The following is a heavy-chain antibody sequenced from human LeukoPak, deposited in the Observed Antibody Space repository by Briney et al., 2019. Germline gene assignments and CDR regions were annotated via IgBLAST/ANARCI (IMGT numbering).Heavy chain of an antibody. CDR1: GFTFSSYG. CDR3: ARGWAHMDV. J-gene: IGHJ6*03. Sequence: GRSLRLSCAASGFTFSSYGMHWVRQAPGKGLEWVAVISYDGSNKYYADSVKGRLTISRDNAKNSLYLQMNSLRAEDTAVYYCARGWAHMDVWGKGTTVTVSS. CDR2: ISYDGSNK. D-gene: IGHD5-24*01. V-gene: IGHV3-30*03.